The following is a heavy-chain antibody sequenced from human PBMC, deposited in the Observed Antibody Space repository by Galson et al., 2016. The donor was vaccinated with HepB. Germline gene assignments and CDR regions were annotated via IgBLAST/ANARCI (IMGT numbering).Heavy chain of an antibody. J-gene: IGHJ5*02. CDR3: ARSPTPAGRGRGLFVP. D-gene: IGHD6-19*01. Sequence: SETLSLTCAVYGGSFSGYFWTWIRQPPGKGLEWIGEINHRGSINDNPSLKSRLTISVDTSKNQFSLKLSSVTAADTAVYYCARSPTPAGRGRGLFVPWGQGALVAVSS. CDR1: GGSFSGYF. V-gene: IGHV4-34*01. CDR2: INHRGSI.